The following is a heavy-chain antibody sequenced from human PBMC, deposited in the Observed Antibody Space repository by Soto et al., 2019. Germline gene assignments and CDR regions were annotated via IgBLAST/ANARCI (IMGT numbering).Heavy chain of an antibody. CDR3: ARGFRGGDADWLDP. CDR2: IIPILGIP. V-gene: IGHV1-69*02. J-gene: IGHJ5*02. CDR1: GGTFSSYT. D-gene: IGHD2-21*02. Sequence: GASVKVSCKASGGTFSSYTISWVRQAPGQGLEWMGRIIPILGIPNYAQKFQGRVTITADKSTSTAYMELSSLRSEDTAVYYCARGFRGGDADWLDPWGQRTLIPVSS.